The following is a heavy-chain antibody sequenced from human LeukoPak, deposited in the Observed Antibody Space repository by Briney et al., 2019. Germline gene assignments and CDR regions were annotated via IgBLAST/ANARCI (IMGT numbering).Heavy chain of an antibody. Sequence: GGSLRLSCAASGFTFSDYYMSWVRQAPGKGLEWVSCISGSGRTINYADSVKGRFTISRDNAKNSLHLQMNSLRAEDTAVYYCARSGKGAFDIWGQGTMVTVSS. CDR2: ISGSGRTI. D-gene: IGHD1-26*01. CDR3: ARSGKGAFDI. CDR1: GFTFSDYY. J-gene: IGHJ3*02. V-gene: IGHV3-11*04.